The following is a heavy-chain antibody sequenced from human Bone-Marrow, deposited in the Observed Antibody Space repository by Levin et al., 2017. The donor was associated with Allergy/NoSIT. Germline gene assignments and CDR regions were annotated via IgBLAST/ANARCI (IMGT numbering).Heavy chain of an antibody. D-gene: IGHD3-10*01. Sequence: PSQTLSLTCTVSGESVSSSGFYWTWIRQYPGKGLEWIGHICYPGNTSYNPSLKSRVSISEDRSKNQFSLKLDSVTAADTAVYYCARESVYYGSGSWIDCWGQGTLVTVSS. CDR3: ARESVYYGSGSWIDC. V-gene: IGHV4-31*02. CDR2: ICYPGNT. J-gene: IGHJ4*02. CDR1: GESVSSSGFY.